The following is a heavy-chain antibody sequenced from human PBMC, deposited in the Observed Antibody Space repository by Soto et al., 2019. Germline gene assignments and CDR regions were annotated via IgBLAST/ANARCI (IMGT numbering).Heavy chain of an antibody. V-gene: IGHV3-23*01. J-gene: IGHJ4*02. Sequence: EVQLLESGGGLVQPGGSLRLSCAASGFTFSSYAMSWVRQAPGKGLEWVSAISGSGGSTYYADSVKGRFTISRDNSKNTLYLQMNSLRAEDTAVYYSEKVRSGGYNWNAGVYFDYWLQGTLVTVSS. D-gene: IGHD1-1*01. CDR1: GFTFSSYA. CDR2: ISGSGGST. CDR3: EKVRSGGYNWNAGVYFDY.